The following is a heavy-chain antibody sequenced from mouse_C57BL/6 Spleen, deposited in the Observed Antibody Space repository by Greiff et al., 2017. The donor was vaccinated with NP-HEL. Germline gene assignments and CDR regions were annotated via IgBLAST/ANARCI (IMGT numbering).Heavy chain of an antibody. J-gene: IGHJ3*01. CDR3: AVDSSGYPWFAY. Sequence: VQLQQSGAELVKPGASVKISCKASGYAFSSYWMNWVKQRPGKGLEWIGQIYPGDGDTNYNGKFKGKATLTADKSSSTAYMQLSSLTSEDSAVYFCAVDSSGYPWFAYWGQGTLVTVSA. V-gene: IGHV1-80*01. D-gene: IGHD3-2*02. CDR2: IYPGDGDT. CDR1: GYAFSSYW.